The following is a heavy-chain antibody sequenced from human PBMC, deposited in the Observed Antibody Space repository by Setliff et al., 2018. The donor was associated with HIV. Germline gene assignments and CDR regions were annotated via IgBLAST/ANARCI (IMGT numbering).Heavy chain of an antibody. Sequence: KTSETLSLTCLVFGYSITNGNYWAWIRQSPGKGLEWIGSIYSTGHTYYNPSHKSRLTMSVDTAKNRFSLKLISVTAADTAVYYCARDRALRFSKSPSFNYFDVWGQGALVNVS. CDR1: GYSITNGNY. D-gene: IGHD3-10*01. V-gene: IGHV4-38-2*02. J-gene: IGHJ4*02. CDR2: IYSTGHT. CDR3: ARDRALRFSKSPSFNYFDV.